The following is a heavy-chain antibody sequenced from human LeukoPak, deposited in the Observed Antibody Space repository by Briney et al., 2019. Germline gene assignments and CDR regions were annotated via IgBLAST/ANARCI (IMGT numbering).Heavy chain of an antibody. Sequence: QCGGSLRLSCAASGFTFSSYGVHWVRQAPGKGLEWVAVIWYDGSNKYYADSVKGRFTISRDNSKNTLYLQMNSLRAEDTAVYYCARDLIGYSYGYGIDYWGQGTLVTVSS. D-gene: IGHD5-18*01. V-gene: IGHV3-33*01. CDR3: ARDLIGYSYGYGIDY. CDR2: IWYDGSNK. CDR1: GFTFSSYG. J-gene: IGHJ4*02.